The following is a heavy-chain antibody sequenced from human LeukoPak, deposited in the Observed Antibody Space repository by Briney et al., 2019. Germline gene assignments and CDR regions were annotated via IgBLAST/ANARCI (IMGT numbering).Heavy chain of an antibody. V-gene: IGHV5-51*01. D-gene: IGHD1-26*01. J-gene: IGHJ6*03. CDR1: GYSFTSYW. CDR2: IYPGDSDT. CDR3: ASGLVGATLHMDV. Sequence: GESLKIPCKGSGYSFTSYWIGWVRQLPAKGLEWMGIIYPGDSDTRYSPSVQGQVTISADKSISTAYLQWSSLKASDAAMYDCASGLVGATLHMDVWGKGTTVTVSS.